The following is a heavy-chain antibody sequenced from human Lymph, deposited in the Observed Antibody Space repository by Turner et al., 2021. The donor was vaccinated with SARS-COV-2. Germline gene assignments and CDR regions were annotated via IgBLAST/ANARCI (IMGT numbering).Heavy chain of an antibody. J-gene: IGHJ4*02. Sequence: QVQLVQSGAEGKKPGASGKVSCTASGYTFTGYSMHWVRQAPGQGLEWMGLINPNSGGTNYAQKFQGRVTMTRDTSISTAYMELSSLRSDDTAVYYCARSRDLQSMVRGVEPFDYWGQGTLVTVSS. V-gene: IGHV1-2*02. CDR1: GYTFTGYS. D-gene: IGHD3-10*01. CDR3: ARSRDLQSMVRGVEPFDY. CDR2: INPNSGGT.